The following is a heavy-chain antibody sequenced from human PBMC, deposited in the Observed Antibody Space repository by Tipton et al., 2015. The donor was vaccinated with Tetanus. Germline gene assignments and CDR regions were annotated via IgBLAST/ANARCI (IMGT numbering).Heavy chain of an antibody. V-gene: IGHV4-59*03. Sequence: TLSLTCVVSGGPIRGYYWSWIRQPPGKQLEWIGWIYYSGSTKYNPSLKSRVTMSVDTSKNQFSLKLRSVTAADTAVYYCARGGSSVGTWGQGTQVSVSS. CDR1: GGPIRGYY. CDR2: IYYSGST. D-gene: IGHD3-16*01. J-gene: IGHJ5*02. CDR3: ARGGSSVGT.